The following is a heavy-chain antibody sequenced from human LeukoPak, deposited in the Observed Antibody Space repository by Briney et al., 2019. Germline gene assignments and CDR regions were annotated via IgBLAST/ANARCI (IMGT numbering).Heavy chain of an antibody. CDR2: IRYDGSDK. CDR1: AFTFSSYG. V-gene: IGHV3-30*02. D-gene: IGHD3-22*01. Sequence: GGSLRLSCAASAFTFSSYGMYWVRQAPGKGLEWVAFIRYDGSDKYYADSVKGRFTISRDNSKNTLYLQMNSLRAEDTAVYYCAKGYPVDYYDNTACDYWGQGTLVTVSS. CDR3: AKGYPVDYYDNTACDY. J-gene: IGHJ4*02.